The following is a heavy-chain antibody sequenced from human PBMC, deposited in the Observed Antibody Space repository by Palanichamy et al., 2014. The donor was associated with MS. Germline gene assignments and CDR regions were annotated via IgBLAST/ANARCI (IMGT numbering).Heavy chain of an antibody. V-gene: IGHV3-53*01. D-gene: IGHD3-10*01. CDR2: IYSGGST. CDR1: DFTVTYNY. CDR3: ARDRSILDAFDL. J-gene: IGHJ3*01. Sequence: EVQLAESGGGLIQPGGSLRLSCAASDFTVTYNYMSWVRQAPGRGWSGVSVIYSGGSTYYADSVNGRFTISRDNSKNTLYLQMNNLRAEDTAVYYCARDRSILDAFDLWGQGTMVTVSS.